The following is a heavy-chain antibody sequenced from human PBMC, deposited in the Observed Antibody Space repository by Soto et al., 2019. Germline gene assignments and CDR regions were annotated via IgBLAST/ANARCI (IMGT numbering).Heavy chain of an antibody. D-gene: IGHD6-13*01. Sequence: PGESLEISCKGAGYSFTSYWIGWVRQMPGKGLEWMGIIYPGDSDTRYSPSFQGQVTISADKSISTAYLQWSSLKASDTAMYYCARASYGYSSSSPYYFDYWGQGTLVTVSS. CDR3: ARASYGYSSSSPYYFDY. CDR2: IYPGDSDT. V-gene: IGHV5-51*01. J-gene: IGHJ4*02. CDR1: GYSFTSYW.